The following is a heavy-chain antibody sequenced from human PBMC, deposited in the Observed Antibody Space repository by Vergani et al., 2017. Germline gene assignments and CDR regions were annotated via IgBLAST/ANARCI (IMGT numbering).Heavy chain of an antibody. CDR1: GGSISSYY. CDR2: IYYSGSP. J-gene: IGHJ6*02. V-gene: IGHV4-59*01. D-gene: IGHD4-17*01. CDR3: ARGDGDYVFGYYYYGMDV. Sequence: QVQLQQWGAGLLKPSETLSLTCTVSGGSISSYYWSWIRQPPGKGLEWIGYIYYSGSPNYNPSLKSRVTISVATSKNKFALKLSSVTAADTAVYYCARGDGDYVFGYYYYGMDVWGQGTTVTVSS.